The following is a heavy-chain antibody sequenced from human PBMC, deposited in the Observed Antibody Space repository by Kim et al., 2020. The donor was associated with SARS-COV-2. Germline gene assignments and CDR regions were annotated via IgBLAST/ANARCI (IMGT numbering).Heavy chain of an antibody. Sequence: ASVKVSCKASGYTFTSYGISWVRQAPGQGLEWMGWISAYNGNTNYAQKLQGRVTMTTDTSTSTAYMELRSLRSDDTAVYYCARSYSGTTTPYYYYGMDVWGQGTMVTVSS. CDR3: ARSYSGTTTPYYYYGMDV. J-gene: IGHJ6*02. CDR1: GYTFTSYG. D-gene: IGHD1-26*01. V-gene: IGHV1-18*01. CDR2: ISAYNGNT.